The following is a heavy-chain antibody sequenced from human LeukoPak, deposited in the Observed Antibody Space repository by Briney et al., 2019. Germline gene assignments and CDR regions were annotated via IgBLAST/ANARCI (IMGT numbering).Heavy chain of an antibody. CDR1: GGSFSGYY. CDR3: ARKPRIAVAGTKPYYFDY. CDR2: INHSGST. J-gene: IGHJ4*02. Sequence: SSETLSLTCAVYGGSFSGYYWSWIRQPPGKGLEWIGEINHSGSTNYNPSLKSRVTISVDTSTNQFSLKLSSVTAADTAVYYCARKPRIAVAGTKPYYFDYWGQGTLVTVSS. D-gene: IGHD6-19*01. V-gene: IGHV4-34*01.